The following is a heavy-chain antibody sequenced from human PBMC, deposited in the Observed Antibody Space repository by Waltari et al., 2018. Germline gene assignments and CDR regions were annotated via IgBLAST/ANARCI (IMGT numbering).Heavy chain of an antibody. CDR2: MNPKNGNT. J-gene: IGHJ4*02. V-gene: IGHV1-8*01. D-gene: IGHD6-13*01. Sequence: QVLLVQSGAELKTPGAPVKVSCKASGSTFPTYDINWLRPAPGQGLEWVGWMNPKNGNTLYAQKFQGRVTLTRDNSINTAYMELTSLTSDDTGVYYCARGLDSNSWYGAHFWGQGTLVTVAS. CDR3: ARGLDSNSWYGAHF. CDR1: GSTFPTYD.